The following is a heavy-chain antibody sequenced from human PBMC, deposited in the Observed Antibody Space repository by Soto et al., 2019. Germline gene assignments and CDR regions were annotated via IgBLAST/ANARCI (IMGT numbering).Heavy chain of an antibody. CDR3: ATDLFGSGSYYRVGDV. Sequence: ASVKVSCKVSGYTLTELSMHWVRQAPGKGLEWMGGFDPEDGETIYAQKFQGRVTMTEDTSTDTAYMELSSLRSEDTAVYYCATDLFGSGSYYRVGDVWGQGTTVTVSS. CDR2: FDPEDGET. CDR1: GYTLTELS. J-gene: IGHJ6*02. V-gene: IGHV1-24*01. D-gene: IGHD3-10*01.